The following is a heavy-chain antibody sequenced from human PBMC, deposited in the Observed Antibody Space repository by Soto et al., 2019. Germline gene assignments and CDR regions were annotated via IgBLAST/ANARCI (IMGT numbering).Heavy chain of an antibody. CDR1: GYTFTEFY. CDR3: AGRLGGGGDYFYGMDV. V-gene: IGHV1-2*02. D-gene: IGHD3-16*01. Sequence: QVQLVQSGPEMKKPGASVKVSCKTSGYTFTEFYIHWMRQVPGRGLEWMGWINARNDGTKFAEKFKAALNMTTVPSISTSYMELSSLTFEDTAVYYCAGRLGGGGDYFYGMDVWGQGTAVTVSS. CDR2: INARNDGT. J-gene: IGHJ6*02.